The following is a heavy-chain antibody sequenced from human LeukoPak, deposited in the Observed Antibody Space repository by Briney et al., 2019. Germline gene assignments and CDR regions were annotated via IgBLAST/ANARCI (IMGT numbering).Heavy chain of an antibody. Sequence: SETLSLTCTVSGGSISSHYWSWIRQPPGKGLEWIGYIYYSGSTNYNPSLKSRVTISVDTSKNQFSPKLSSVTAADTAVYYCAAGGFWSGYLSWFDPWGQGTLVTVSS. CDR2: IYYSGST. CDR3: AAGGFWSGYLSWFDP. D-gene: IGHD3-3*01. J-gene: IGHJ5*02. V-gene: IGHV4-59*11. CDR1: GGSISSHY.